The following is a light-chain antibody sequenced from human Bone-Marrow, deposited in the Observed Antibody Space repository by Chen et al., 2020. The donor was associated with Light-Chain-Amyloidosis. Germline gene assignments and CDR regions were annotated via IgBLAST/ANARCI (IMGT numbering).Light chain of an antibody. V-gene: IGLV2-14*01. CDR3: SSYTSSKV. CDR1: SSDVGGYNY. Sequence: QSALTQPASVSGSPRQSITISCTGTSSDVGGYNYVSWYQQHPGKAPKLMIYDVSNRPSGVSNRFSGSKSGNTASLTISGLQAEDEADYYCSSYTSSKVFGGGTKLTVL. CDR2: DVS. J-gene: IGLJ3*02.